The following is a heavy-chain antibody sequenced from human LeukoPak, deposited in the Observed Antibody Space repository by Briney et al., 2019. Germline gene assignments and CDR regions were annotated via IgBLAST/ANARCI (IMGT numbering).Heavy chain of an antibody. CDR1: GYTFTGYY. V-gene: IGHV1-2*02. D-gene: IGHD6-25*01. CDR2: INPNSGGT. J-gene: IGHJ4*02. Sequence: GASVKVSCKASGYTFTGYYMHWVRQAPGQGLEWMGWINPNSGGTNYAQKFQGRVTMTRDTSISTAYMELSRLRSDDTSVYYCVTLLSNAAFDYWGQGTLVAVSS. CDR3: VTLLSNAAFDY.